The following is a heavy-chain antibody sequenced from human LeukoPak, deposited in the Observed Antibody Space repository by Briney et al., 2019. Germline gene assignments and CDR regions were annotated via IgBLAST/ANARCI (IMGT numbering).Heavy chain of an antibody. CDR1: GFTFISYA. Sequence: GGSLRLSCAASGFTFISYAMSWVRQAPGKGLEWVSAISGSGGSTYYADSVKGRFTISRDNSKNTLYLQMNSLRAEDTAVYYCAKDRHSSGWPHYFDYWGQGTLVTVSS. D-gene: IGHD6-19*01. J-gene: IGHJ4*02. V-gene: IGHV3-23*01. CDR2: ISGSGGST. CDR3: AKDRHSSGWPHYFDY.